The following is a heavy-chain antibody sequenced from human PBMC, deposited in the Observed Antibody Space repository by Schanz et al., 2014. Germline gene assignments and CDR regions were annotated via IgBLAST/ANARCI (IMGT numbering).Heavy chain of an antibody. D-gene: IGHD4-17*01. CDR1: GFAFSSYG. V-gene: IGHV3-33*08. CDR3: ARKMKLGVYGGKGHDSLDI. CDR2: IWYDGSNK. J-gene: IGHJ3*02. Sequence: VHLLESGGGLVQPGGSLRLSCLASGFAFSSYGMNWVRQAPGKGLEWVAVIWYDGSNKYYADSVKGRFTISRDNSKNTLYLQMNTLRAEDTAVYYCARKMKLGVYGGKGHDSLDIWGQGTMVTVSS.